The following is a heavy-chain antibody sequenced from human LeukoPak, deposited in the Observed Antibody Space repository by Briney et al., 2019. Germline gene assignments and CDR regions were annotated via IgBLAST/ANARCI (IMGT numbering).Heavy chain of an antibody. J-gene: IGHJ4*02. CDR3: ARDIDWTFEY. CDR2: ISANSGNT. CDR1: GYTFTSYS. V-gene: IGHV1-18*01. Sequence: ASVKVSCKASGYTFTSYSISWVRQAPGQGLEWMGWISANSGNTNYAKNLQGRVTMTTDTSTSTAYMELRSLTSDDTALYYCARDIDWTFEYWGQGTLVTVSS. D-gene: IGHD1-1*01.